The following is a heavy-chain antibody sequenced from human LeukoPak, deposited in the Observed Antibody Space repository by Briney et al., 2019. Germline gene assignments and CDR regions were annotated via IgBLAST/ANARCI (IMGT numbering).Heavy chain of an antibody. CDR3: AKDLDSTGYFYGGDN. CDR1: GFTFSNYA. Sequence: GGSLRLPCTASGFTFSNYAMNWVRQAPGKGLEWVSLISTSDNTHYADSVKGRFTISRDISKNTLYLQMNSLRAEDTAVYYCAKDLDSTGYFYGGDNWGQGTLVTVSS. V-gene: IGHV3-23*01. D-gene: IGHD3-22*01. CDR2: ISTSDNT. J-gene: IGHJ4*02.